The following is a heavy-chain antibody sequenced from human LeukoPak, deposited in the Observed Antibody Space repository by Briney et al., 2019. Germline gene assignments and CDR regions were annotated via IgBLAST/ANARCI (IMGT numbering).Heavy chain of an antibody. J-gene: IGHJ3*02. Sequence: GRSLRLSCAASGFTVSSNYMSWVRQAPGKGLEWVSVIYSGGSTYYADSVKGRFTISRDNSKNTLYLQMNSLRAEDTAVYYCARGRRYYDSSGYSIWGQGTMVTVSS. CDR3: ARGRRYYDSSGYSI. CDR2: IYSGGST. V-gene: IGHV3-66*01. CDR1: GFTVSSNY. D-gene: IGHD3-22*01.